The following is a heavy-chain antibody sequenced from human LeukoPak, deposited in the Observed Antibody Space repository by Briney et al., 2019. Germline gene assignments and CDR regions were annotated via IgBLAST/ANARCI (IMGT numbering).Heavy chain of an antibody. CDR1: GYTFTGYY. CDR2: INPNSGGT. D-gene: IGHD1-26*01. V-gene: IGHV1-2*02. CDR3: ARSQGSPPTTAHAY. J-gene: IGHJ4*02. Sequence: ASVKVSCKASGYTFTGYYMHWVRQAPGQGLEWMGWINPNSGGTNYAQKFQGRVTMTRDTSISTAYMELSRLRSDDTAVYYCARSQGSPPTTAHAYWGQGPLVTVAS.